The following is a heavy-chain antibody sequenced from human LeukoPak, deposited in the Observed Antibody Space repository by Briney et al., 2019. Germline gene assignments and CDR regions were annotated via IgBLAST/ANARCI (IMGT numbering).Heavy chain of an antibody. CDR3: ARFPYFEGFDY. CDR2: IAASGTT. CDR1: GGSIESYY. V-gene: IGHV4-4*08. J-gene: IGHJ4*02. Sequence: RPSETLSLTCSVSGGSIESYYWSWIRQPPGKGLEFIGYIAASGTTKHNPSLKSRITLSMDTSQNQFSLKLRSVTAADTAVYFCARFPYFEGFDYWGQGTQVIVSS. D-gene: IGHD3-9*01.